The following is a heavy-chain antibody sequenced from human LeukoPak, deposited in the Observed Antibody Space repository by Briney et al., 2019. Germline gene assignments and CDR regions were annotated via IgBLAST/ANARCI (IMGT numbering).Heavy chain of an antibody. V-gene: IGHV4-59*01. D-gene: IGHD3-16*02. CDR1: GGPISSYY. CDR3: ARGYYDYVWGSYRPMPFDY. Sequence: PSETLSLTCTVSGGPISSYYWSWIRQPPGKGLEWIGYIYYSGSTNYNPSLKSRVTISVDTSKNQFSLKLSSVTAADTAVYYCARGYYDYVWGSYRPMPFDYWGQGTLVTVSS. J-gene: IGHJ4*02. CDR2: IYYSGST.